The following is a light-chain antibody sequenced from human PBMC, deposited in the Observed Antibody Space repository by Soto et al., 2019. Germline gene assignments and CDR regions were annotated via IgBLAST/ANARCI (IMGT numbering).Light chain of an antibody. Sequence: DIQMTQSPSSLSASVGDRVTITCRASQSISRNLNWYQHKPGKAPKLLIYAASSLQNGVPSRFSGVGSGTEFTLSISSLQPEDFGTYYCQQSYTTASITFGQGPRLEIK. CDR3: QQSYTTASIT. J-gene: IGKJ5*01. CDR2: AAS. CDR1: QSISRN. V-gene: IGKV1-39*01.